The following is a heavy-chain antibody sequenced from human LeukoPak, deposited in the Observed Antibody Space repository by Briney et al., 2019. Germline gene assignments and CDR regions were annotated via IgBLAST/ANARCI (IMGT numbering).Heavy chain of an antibody. CDR1: GYSFTSYW. V-gene: IGHV5-51*01. J-gene: IGHJ4*02. CDR2: IYPGDSDT. D-gene: IGHD3-3*01. Sequence: GESLKISCKGSGYSFTSYWIGWVRQMPGKGLEWMGIIYPGDSDTRYSPSFQGQVTISADKSISTAYLQWSSLKASDTAVYYCARRDGNYDFWSGYHDYFDYWGQGTLVTVSS. CDR3: ARRDGNYDFWSGYHDYFDY.